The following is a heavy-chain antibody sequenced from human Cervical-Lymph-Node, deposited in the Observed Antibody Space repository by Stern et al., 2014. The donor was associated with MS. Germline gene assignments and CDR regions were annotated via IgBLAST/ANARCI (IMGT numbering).Heavy chain of an antibody. J-gene: IGHJ4*02. CDR3: ARQRYFDY. CDR2: IFPGGSDI. CDR1: GYTFTSYW. Sequence: MQLVQSGPEVKRPGESLKISCQASGYTFTSYWIGGVRQMPGKGLEWIAIIFPGGSDIRYSPSFQGQVPISADKSSSPAYLQWNNLKASDTAIYYCARQRYFDYWGQGTLVTVSS. V-gene: IGHV5-51*01.